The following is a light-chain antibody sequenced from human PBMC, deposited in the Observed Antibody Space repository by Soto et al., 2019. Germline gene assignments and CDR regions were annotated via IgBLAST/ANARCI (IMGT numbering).Light chain of an antibody. CDR3: SSYAGRNNLRV. J-gene: IGLJ3*02. V-gene: IGLV2-8*01. CDR1: SSDVGGYNY. CDR2: EVS. Sequence: QSALTQPPSASGSPGQSVTISCTGTSSDVGGYNYVSWYQQHPGEAPKLMIYEVSKRPSGVPDRFSGSKSGNTASLTVSGLQAEDEADYYCSSYAGRNNLRVFGGGTKLTVL.